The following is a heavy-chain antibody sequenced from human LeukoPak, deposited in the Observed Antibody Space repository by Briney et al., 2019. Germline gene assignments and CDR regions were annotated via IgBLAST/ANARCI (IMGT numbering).Heavy chain of an antibody. CDR3: ARAFKGYDSSGYYEDLYYFDY. CDR1: GGSFSGYY. J-gene: IGHJ4*02. V-gene: IGHV4-34*01. Sequence: SETLSLTCAVNGGSFSGYYWSWIRQPPRHRLQWIGEINPSGSTNYNLSLKSRVTISVDTSKNQFSLKLSSVTAADTAVYYCARAFKGYDSSGYYEDLYYFDYWGQGTLVTVSS. CDR2: INPSGST. D-gene: IGHD3-22*01.